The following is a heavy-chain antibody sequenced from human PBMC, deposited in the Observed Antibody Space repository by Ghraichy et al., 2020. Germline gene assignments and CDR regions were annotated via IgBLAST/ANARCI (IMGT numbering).Heavy chain of an antibody. D-gene: IGHD1-26*01. CDR3: AREWEPFAVYDY. Sequence: SETLSLTCAVYGGSFSGYYWSWIRQPPGKGLEWIGEINHSGSTNYNPSLKSRVTISVDTSKNQFSLKLSSVTAADTAVYYCAREWEPFAVYDYWGQGTLVTVSS. CDR2: INHSGST. V-gene: IGHV4-34*01. J-gene: IGHJ4*02. CDR1: GGSFSGYY.